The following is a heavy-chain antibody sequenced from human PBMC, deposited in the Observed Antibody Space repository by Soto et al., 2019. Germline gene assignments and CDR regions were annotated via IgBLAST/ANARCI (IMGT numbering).Heavy chain of an antibody. CDR2: ISSSGSTI. CDR1: GFTFSDYY. D-gene: IGHD3-3*01. Sequence: QVQLVESGGGLVKPGGSLRLSCAASGFTFSDYYMSWIRQAPGKGLEWVSYISSSGSTIYYADSVKGRFTISRDNAKNSLYLQMHSLRADETAVYYCARAGRGDIVEWPLDYYYMDVWGKGTTVTVSS. CDR3: ARAGRGDIVEWPLDYYYMDV. V-gene: IGHV3-11*01. J-gene: IGHJ6*03.